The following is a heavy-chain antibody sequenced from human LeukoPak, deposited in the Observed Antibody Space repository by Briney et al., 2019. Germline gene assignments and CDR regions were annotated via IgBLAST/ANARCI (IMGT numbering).Heavy chain of an antibody. CDR2: IYYSGST. Sequence: SETLSLTCTVSGGSISSYYWSWIRQPPGKGLEWIGFIYYSGSTNYNPSLKSRVTISVDTSKNQFSLKLSSVTAADTAVYYCARGFGGSQFDYWGQGTLVTVSS. D-gene: IGHD3-10*01. J-gene: IGHJ4*02. V-gene: IGHV4-59*12. CDR3: ARGFGGSQFDY. CDR1: GGSISSYY.